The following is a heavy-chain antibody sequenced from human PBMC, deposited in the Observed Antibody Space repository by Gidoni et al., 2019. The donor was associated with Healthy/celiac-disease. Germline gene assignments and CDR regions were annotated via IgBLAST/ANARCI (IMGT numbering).Heavy chain of an antibody. V-gene: IGHV1-18*04. CDR1: GYTFTSYG. D-gene: IGHD2-21*02. CDR2: ISAYNVNT. Sequence: QVQLVQSGAEVKKPGASVKVSCKASGYTFTSYGISWVRQAPGQGLEWMGWISAYNVNTNYAQKLQGRVTMTTDTSTSTAYMELRSLRSDDTAVYYCARDPGLTYCGGDCIPPFDYWGQGTLVTVSS. J-gene: IGHJ4*02. CDR3: ARDPGLTYCGGDCIPPFDY.